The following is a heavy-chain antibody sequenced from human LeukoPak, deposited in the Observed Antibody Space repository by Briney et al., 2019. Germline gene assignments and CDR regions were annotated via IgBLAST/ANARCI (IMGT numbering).Heavy chain of an antibody. CDR2: INLSGST. CDR3: ARTIVVGSYGMDV. J-gene: IGHJ6*02. Sequence: SGTLSLTCVVCNGSISSSNWWSWVRQPPGKGLEWIGEINLSGSTNYNPSLKSRVTISVDTSKNQFSLKLSSVTAADTAVYYCARTIVVGSYGMDVWGQGTTVTVSS. CDR1: NGSISSSNW. D-gene: IGHD3-22*01. V-gene: IGHV4-4*02.